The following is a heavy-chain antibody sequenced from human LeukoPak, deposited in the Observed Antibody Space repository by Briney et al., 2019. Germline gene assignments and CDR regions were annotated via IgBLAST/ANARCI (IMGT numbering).Heavy chain of an antibody. V-gene: IGHV4-34*01. CDR2: INHSGST. J-gene: IGHJ3*02. CDR3: ARVTEGGAFDI. CDR1: GGSFSGYY. Sequence: SETLSLTCAVYGGSFSGYYWSWIRQPPGKGLVWIGEINHSGSTNYNPSLKSRVTISVDTSKNQFSLKLSSVTAADTAVYYCARVTEGGAFDIWGQGTMVTVSS. D-gene: IGHD3-16*01.